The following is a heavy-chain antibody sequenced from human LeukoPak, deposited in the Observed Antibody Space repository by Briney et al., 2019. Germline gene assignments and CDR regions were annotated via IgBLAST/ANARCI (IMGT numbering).Heavy chain of an antibody. CDR2: IRYDGSNK. CDR3: ASAPLYGGKKQSGLDY. J-gene: IGHJ4*02. D-gene: IGHD4-23*01. V-gene: IGHV3-30*02. CDR1: GFTFSSYG. Sequence: PGGSLRLSCAASGFTFSSYGMHWVRQAPGKGLEWVAFIRYDGSNKYYADSVKGRFTISRDNSKNTLYLQMNSLRAEDTAVYYCASAPLYGGKKQSGLDYWGQGTLVTVSS.